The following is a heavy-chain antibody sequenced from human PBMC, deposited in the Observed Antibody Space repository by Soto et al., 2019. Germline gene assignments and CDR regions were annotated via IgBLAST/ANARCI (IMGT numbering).Heavy chain of an antibody. D-gene: IGHD7-27*01. Sequence: PSQTLSLTCAISGDSVSSSSAAWNWIRQSPSRGLEWLGRTYYRSKWYNDYAVSVKSRISINPDTSKNQFSLQLISVTPDDTAVNHCERDFIIGQGGNWGLVFYVWGQGTMVTVSS. CDR1: GDSVSSSSAA. CDR3: ERDFIIGQGGNWGLVFYV. J-gene: IGHJ3*01. V-gene: IGHV6-1*01. CDR2: TYYRSKWYN.